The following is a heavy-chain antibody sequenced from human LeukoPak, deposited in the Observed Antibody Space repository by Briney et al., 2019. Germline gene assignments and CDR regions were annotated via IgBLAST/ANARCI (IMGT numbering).Heavy chain of an antibody. V-gene: IGHV4-39*01. CDR1: GGSISSSNYY. D-gene: IGHD6-19*01. J-gene: IGHJ4*02. CDR2: IYYSGST. Sequence: SETLSLTCTVSGGSISSSNYYWGWIRQPPGKGLEWIGNIYYSGSTYYKPSLKTRVTISVDTPKNQFSLKLTSVTAADTAVYYCARHASVDGNWPRPLDYWGQGSLVTVSS. CDR3: ARHASVDGNWPRPLDY.